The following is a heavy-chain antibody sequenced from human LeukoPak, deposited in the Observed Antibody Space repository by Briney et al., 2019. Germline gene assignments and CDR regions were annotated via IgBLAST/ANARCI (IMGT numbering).Heavy chain of an antibody. J-gene: IGHJ3*02. CDR1: GFTFSDYY. CDR2: INHSGST. CDR3: ARDNGNDAFDI. Sequence: GSLRLSCAASGFTFSDYYMSWIRQPPGKGLEWIGEINHSGSTNYNPSLKSRVTISVDTSKNQFSLKLSSVTAADTAVYYCARDNGNDAFDIWGQGTMVTVSS. D-gene: IGHD1-1*01. V-gene: IGHV4-34*01.